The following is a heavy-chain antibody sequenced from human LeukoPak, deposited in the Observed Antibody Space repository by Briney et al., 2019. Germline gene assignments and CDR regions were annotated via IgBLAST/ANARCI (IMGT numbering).Heavy chain of an antibody. CDR3: TRGRMFDN. D-gene: IGHD2-15*01. V-gene: IGHV4-59*01. Sequence: PSETLSLTCTVSGASIIGTYWPWFRQPPGKGLAWIGNIYDRGSTKYNPSLKSRVTISVDTSKNQFSLRLSSVTAAYTAVYYCTRGRMFDNWGQGTLVTVSS. CDR1: GASIIGTY. CDR2: IYDRGST. J-gene: IGHJ4*02.